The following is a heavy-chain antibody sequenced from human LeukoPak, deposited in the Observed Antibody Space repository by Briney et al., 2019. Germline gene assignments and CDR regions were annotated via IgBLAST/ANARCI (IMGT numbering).Heavy chain of an antibody. J-gene: IGHJ3*02. D-gene: IGHD1-26*01. CDR1: GFTFSSYD. V-gene: IGHV3-13*01. Sequence: GGSLRLSCAASGFTFSSYDMHWVRQAAGKGLEWFSAIGTAGDTYYPGSVKGRFTISRENAKNSLYLQMNSLRAGDTAVYYCARAGGIVGALDAFDIWGQGTMVTVSS. CDR3: ARAGGIVGALDAFDI. CDR2: IGTAGDT.